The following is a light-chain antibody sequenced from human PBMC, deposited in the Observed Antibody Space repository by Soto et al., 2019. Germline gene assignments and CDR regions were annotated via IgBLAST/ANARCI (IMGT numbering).Light chain of an antibody. CDR1: QSVSKY. J-gene: IGKJ4*01. V-gene: IGKV3-11*01. CDR3: QQRSNWPQIT. CDR2: DAS. Sequence: EIVLTQSPATLSLSPGERATLSCRASQSVSKYLGWYQQKPGQAPRLLIHDASNRATGVPARFSGSGSGTDFTLPISSLVPEDFGVYYCQQRSNWPQITFGGGTKVEIK.